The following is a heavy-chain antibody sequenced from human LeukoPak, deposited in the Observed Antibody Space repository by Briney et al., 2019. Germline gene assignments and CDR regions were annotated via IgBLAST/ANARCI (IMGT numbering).Heavy chain of an antibody. D-gene: IGHD4-17*01. V-gene: IGHV4-39*01. CDR3: ARQDYDTSYFDP. Sequence: WVRQAPGKGLEWIGSIYYSGSTYYNPSLKSRVTISVDTSKNQFSLRLRSVTAADTALYYCARQDYDTSYFDPWGQGTLVTVSS. CDR2: IYYSGST. J-gene: IGHJ5*02.